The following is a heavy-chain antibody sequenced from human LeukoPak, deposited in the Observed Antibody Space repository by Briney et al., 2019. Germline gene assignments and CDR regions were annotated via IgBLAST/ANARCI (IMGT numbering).Heavy chain of an antibody. CDR1: GFTFSSYW. Sequence: GGSLRLSCAASGFTFSSYWMHWVRQAPGKGLVWVSRINSDGSSTNYADSVKGRFTISRDNAKNTLHLQMNSLRAEDTAVYYCARGARGSGTASDYWGQGTLATVSS. CDR3: ARGARGSGTASDY. J-gene: IGHJ4*02. V-gene: IGHV3-74*01. D-gene: IGHD3-10*01. CDR2: INSDGSST.